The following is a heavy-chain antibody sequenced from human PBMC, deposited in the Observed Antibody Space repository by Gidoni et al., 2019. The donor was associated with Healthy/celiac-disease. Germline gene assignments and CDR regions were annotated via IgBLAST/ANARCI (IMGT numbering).Heavy chain of an antibody. J-gene: IGHJ6*03. V-gene: IGHV4-4*07. Sequence: QVQLQESGQGLVKPSETLYLTCTAPGGSISSYYWSWIRQPAGKGLEWIGRIYTSGSTNYNPSLKSRVTMSVDTSKNQFSLKLSSVTAADTAVYYCARDLVGATVVYYYYYMDVWGKGTTVTVSS. CDR3: ARDLVGATVVYYYYYMDV. CDR1: GGSISSYY. D-gene: IGHD1-26*01. CDR2: IYTSGST.